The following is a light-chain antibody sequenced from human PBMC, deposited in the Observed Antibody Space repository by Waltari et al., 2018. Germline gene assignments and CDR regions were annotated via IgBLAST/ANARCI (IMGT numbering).Light chain of an antibody. V-gene: IGKV1-39*01. CDR3: QQTYSTFYT. CDR1: QSISSH. Sequence: DIPMTQSPSALSASVGERVSITCRASQSISSHLNWYQQKPGKVPKLLIYAVSNVQSGVPSRFSGSGSGTDFTLTISSLQPEDFATYYCQQTYSTFYTFGQGTKLEI. J-gene: IGKJ2*01. CDR2: AVS.